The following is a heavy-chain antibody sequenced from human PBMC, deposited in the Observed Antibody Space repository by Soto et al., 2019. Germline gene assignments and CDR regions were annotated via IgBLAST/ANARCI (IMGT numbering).Heavy chain of an antibody. J-gene: IGHJ4*02. Sequence: KPSETLSLTCTVSGGSISSSSYYWGWIRQPPGKGLEWIGSIYYSGSTYYNPSLKSRVTISVDTSKNQFSLKLSSVTAADTAVYYCARTMVRGARFDYWGQGTLVTVSS. CDR1: GGSISSSSYY. CDR3: ARTMVRGARFDY. V-gene: IGHV4-39*01. CDR2: IYYSGST. D-gene: IGHD3-10*01.